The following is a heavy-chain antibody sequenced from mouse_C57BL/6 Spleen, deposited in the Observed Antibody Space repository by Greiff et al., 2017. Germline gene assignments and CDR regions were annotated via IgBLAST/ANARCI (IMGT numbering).Heavy chain of an antibody. V-gene: IGHV1-4*01. Sequence: QVQLQQSGAELARPGASVKMSCKASGYTFTSYTMHWVKQRPGQGLEWIGYINPSSGYTKYNQKFKDKATLTADKSSSTAYMQLSSLTSEDSAVYYCAITAQDYAMDYWGQGTSVTVSS. D-gene: IGHD3-2*02. J-gene: IGHJ4*01. CDR2: INPSSGYT. CDR1: GYTFTSYT. CDR3: AITAQDYAMDY.